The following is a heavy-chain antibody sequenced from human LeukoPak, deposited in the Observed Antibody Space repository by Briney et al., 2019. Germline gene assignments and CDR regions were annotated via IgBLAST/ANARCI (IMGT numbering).Heavy chain of an antibody. J-gene: IGHJ4*02. D-gene: IGHD1-1*01. V-gene: IGHV3-23*01. Sequence: GGSLRLSCAASGFTSSSFAMSWVRQAPGKGLEWVSTIVGSGDSTYYADSVKGRFTISRDNSKNTLYLQMNSLKTEDTAVYYCTTKFPASGKYDYWGQGILVTVSS. CDR2: IVGSGDST. CDR1: GFTSSSFA. CDR3: TTKFPASGKYDY.